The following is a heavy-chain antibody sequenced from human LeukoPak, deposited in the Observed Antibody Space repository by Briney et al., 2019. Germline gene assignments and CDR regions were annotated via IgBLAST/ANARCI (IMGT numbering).Heavy chain of an antibody. V-gene: IGHV1-18*01. D-gene: IGHD3-3*01. Sequence: ASVKVSCKTSGYTFSSYAITWVRQAPGQGLEWMGWIIPYNGNTKYAQKLQGRVTMTTDTSTSTAYMELRSLRSDDTAVYYCARECPDFWSGHRGRWFDPWGQGTLVTVSS. J-gene: IGHJ5*02. CDR2: IIPYNGNT. CDR1: GYTFSSYA. CDR3: ARECPDFWSGHRGRWFDP.